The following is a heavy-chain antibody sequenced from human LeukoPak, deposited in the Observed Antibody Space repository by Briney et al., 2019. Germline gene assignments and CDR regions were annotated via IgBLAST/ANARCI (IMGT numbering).Heavy chain of an antibody. CDR3: AKGKSLPSRGDAFDI. J-gene: IGHJ3*02. CDR2: IKADGSST. D-gene: IGHD2-2*01. V-gene: IGHV3-74*01. Sequence: GGSLRLSCAASGFTFSAYWMHWVRQVPGKGLVWVSRIKADGSSTTYADSVKGRFTISRDNAKNTLYLQMNSLRVEDTAVYYCAKGKSLPSRGDAFDIWGQGTMVTVSS. CDR1: GFTFSAYW.